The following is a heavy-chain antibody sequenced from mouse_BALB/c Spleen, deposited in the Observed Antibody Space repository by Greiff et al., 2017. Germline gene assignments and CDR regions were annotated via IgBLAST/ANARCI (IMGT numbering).Heavy chain of an antibody. CDR2: ISYSGST. Sequence: VQLKESGPGLVKPSQSLSLTCTVTGYSITSDYAWNWIRQFPGNKLEWMGYISYSGSTSYNPSLKSRISITRDTSKNQFFLQLNSVTTEDTATYYCARCTTAPWYFDVWGAGTTVTVSS. J-gene: IGHJ1*01. CDR1: GYSITSDYA. CDR3: ARCTTAPWYFDV. D-gene: IGHD1-2*01. V-gene: IGHV3-2*02.